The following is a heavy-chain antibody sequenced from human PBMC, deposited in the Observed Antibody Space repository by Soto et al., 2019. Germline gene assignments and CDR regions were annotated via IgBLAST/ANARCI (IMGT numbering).Heavy chain of an antibody. CDR2: IYSGGST. J-gene: IGHJ6*02. V-gene: IGHV3-53*01. D-gene: IGHD3-3*01. Sequence: XGSLILSCSASGFTVSSNHMSWVRQAPGKGLEWVSVIYSGGSTYYADSVKGRFTISRDNSKNTLYLQMNSLRAEDTAVYYCARGSGNYYYYGMDVWGQGNTVTVSS. CDR3: ARGSGNYYYYGMDV. CDR1: GFTVSSNH.